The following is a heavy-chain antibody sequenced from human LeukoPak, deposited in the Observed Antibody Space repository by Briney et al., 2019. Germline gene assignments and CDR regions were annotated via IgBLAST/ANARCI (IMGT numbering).Heavy chain of an antibody. V-gene: IGHV1-2*02. CDR2: INPNSGGT. CDR1: GYTFTGYY. J-gene: IGHJ4*02. CDR3: ASQVAARLHY. D-gene: IGHD6-6*01. Sequence: ASVKVSCKASGYTFTGYYMHWVRQAPGQGLEWMGWINPNSGGTNYAQKFQGRVTITADESTSTAYMELSSLRSEDTAVYYCASQVAARLHYWGQGTLVTVSS.